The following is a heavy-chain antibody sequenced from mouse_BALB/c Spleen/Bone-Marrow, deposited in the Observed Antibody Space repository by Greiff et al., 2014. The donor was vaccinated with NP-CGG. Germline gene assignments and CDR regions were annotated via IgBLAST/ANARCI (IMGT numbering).Heavy chain of an antibody. Sequence: VQLQQSGAELVGPGASVKLSCTTSGYIFTSYWIHWVKQRSGQGLEWIARIYPGTGTTFYNEKFKGKATLTADQSSSTAYLQLSSLKSEDSAVYFCAREYGNYNYALDYWGQGTSVTVSS. J-gene: IGHJ4*01. CDR2: IYPGTGTT. CDR3: AREYGNYNYALDY. CDR1: GYIFTSYW. D-gene: IGHD2-10*02. V-gene: IGHV1S132*01.